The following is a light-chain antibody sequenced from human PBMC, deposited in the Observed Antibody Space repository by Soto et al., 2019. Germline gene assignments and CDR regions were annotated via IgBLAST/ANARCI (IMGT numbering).Light chain of an antibody. V-gene: IGKV1-9*01. Sequence: DIQLTQSPSFLSASVGDRVTITCRANQVISSYLAWYQQKPGKAPTLLIYASSTEQSGVPSRCSGSRSGTEFTLTISSLQPEDFATDYCQQHNSYPLTFGGGTKVEIK. CDR2: ASS. CDR1: QVISSY. J-gene: IGKJ4*01. CDR3: QQHNSYPLT.